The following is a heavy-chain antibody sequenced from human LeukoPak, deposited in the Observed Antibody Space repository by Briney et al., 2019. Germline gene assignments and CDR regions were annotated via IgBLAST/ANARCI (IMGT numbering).Heavy chain of an antibody. CDR3: TRGYCSSTSCRATHAFDI. J-gene: IGHJ3*02. CDR2: IRSKAYGGTT. D-gene: IGHD2-2*01. Sequence: GGSLRLSCTASGFTFGDYAMSWFRQAPGKGQEWVGFIRSKAYGGTTEYAASVKGRFTISRDDSKSIAYLQMNSLKTEDTAVYYCTRGYCSSTSCRATHAFDIWGQGTMVTVSS. V-gene: IGHV3-49*03. CDR1: GFTFGDYA.